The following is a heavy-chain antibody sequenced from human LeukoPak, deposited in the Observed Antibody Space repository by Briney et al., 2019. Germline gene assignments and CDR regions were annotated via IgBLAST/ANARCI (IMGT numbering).Heavy chain of an antibody. D-gene: IGHD3-3*01. Sequence: GASVKVSCKASGYTFTSYDINWVRQATGQGLEWMGWMNPNSGNTGYAQKFQGRVTMTRNTSISTAYMELSSQRSEDTAVYYCARERRGPHYDFWSGQRRIYYYGMDVWGQGTTVTVSS. V-gene: IGHV1-8*01. CDR3: ARERRGPHYDFWSGQRRIYYYGMDV. CDR2: MNPNSGNT. J-gene: IGHJ6*02. CDR1: GYTFTSYD.